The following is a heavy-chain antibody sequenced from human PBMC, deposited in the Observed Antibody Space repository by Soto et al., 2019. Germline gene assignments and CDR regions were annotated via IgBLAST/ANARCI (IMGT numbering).Heavy chain of an antibody. J-gene: IGHJ3*02. Sequence: PSETLSLTCAVSGGSISSNNWWNWVRQPPGKGLEWIGEIYHSGSTNYNPSLKSRVTISVDKSKNQFSLKLSSVTAADTAVYYCARESYYYDSSGYPHAFDIWGQGTMVTVSS. CDR1: GGSISSNNW. CDR2: IYHSGST. CDR3: ARESYYYDSSGYPHAFDI. D-gene: IGHD3-22*01. V-gene: IGHV4-4*02.